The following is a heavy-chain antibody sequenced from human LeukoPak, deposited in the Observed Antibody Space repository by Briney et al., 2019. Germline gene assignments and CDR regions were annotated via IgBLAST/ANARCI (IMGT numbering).Heavy chain of an antibody. CDR1: GFTFSSYA. CDR2: ISGSGGST. CDR3: AKDLPEITMVRGVIPPSFDY. J-gene: IGHJ4*02. D-gene: IGHD3-10*01. Sequence: GGSLRLSCAASGFTFSSYAMSWVRQAPGKGLEWVPAISGSGGSTYYADSVKGRFTISRDNSKNTLYLQMNSLRAEDTAVYYCAKDLPEITMVRGVIPPSFDYWGQGTLVTVSS. V-gene: IGHV3-23*01.